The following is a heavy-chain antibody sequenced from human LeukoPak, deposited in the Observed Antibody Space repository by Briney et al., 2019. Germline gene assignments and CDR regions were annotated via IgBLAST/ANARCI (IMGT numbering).Heavy chain of an antibody. CDR2: ISGGGAKT. D-gene: IGHD6-13*01. Sequence: GGSLRLSCAASGFTFSSHVMSWVRRAPGKGLESVSGISGGGAKTYNADSVKGRFTISRDNSKNTLYLQMNSLRAEDTAVYYCAKGGDSNSWYYFNYWGQGTLVTVSS. CDR3: AKGGDSNSWYYFNY. CDR1: GFTFSSHV. V-gene: IGHV3-23*01. J-gene: IGHJ4*02.